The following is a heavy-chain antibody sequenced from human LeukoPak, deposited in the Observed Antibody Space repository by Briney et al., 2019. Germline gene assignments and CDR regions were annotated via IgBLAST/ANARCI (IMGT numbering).Heavy chain of an antibody. CDR2: IRNEGGDK. Sequence: PGGCLRLSCAASGFTFSTYGMHWVRQAPGKGLEWVAFIRNEGGDKYYADSVKGRFTISRDNSNNTLYLQMNSLRAEDTAVYYCAKDLGVAVAGLFDYWGQGTLVLVSS. J-gene: IGHJ4*02. CDR1: GFTFSTYG. D-gene: IGHD6-19*01. CDR3: AKDLGVAVAGLFDY. V-gene: IGHV3-30*02.